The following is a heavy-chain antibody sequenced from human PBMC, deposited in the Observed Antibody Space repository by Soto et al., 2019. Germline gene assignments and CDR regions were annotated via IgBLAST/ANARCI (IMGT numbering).Heavy chain of an antibody. CDR1: GFTFSSYW. CDR2: INPGGTIT. Sequence: EEQLVESGGGLVQPGGSLRLSCAASGFTFSSYWMHWVRQAPGKGLVWVSRINPGGTITDYADSVKGRFTISRDNAKNTVYLQVNSLRGDDTAEYFCARVPIGKYGVGNYWGQGTLVTVSS. V-gene: IGHV3-74*01. CDR3: ARVPIGKYGVGNY. D-gene: IGHD2-8*01. J-gene: IGHJ4*02.